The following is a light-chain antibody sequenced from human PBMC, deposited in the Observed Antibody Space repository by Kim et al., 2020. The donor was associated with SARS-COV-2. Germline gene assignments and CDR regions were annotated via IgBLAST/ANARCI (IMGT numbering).Light chain of an antibody. J-gene: IGKJ5*01. CDR1: QNINTW. CDR2: KSS. Sequence: DIQMTQSPSTLSASVGDRVTITYRASQNINTWLAWYQQKPGKAPRLLIYKSSSLESGVPSRFSGSGSGTEFTLTISSLQPDDFATYYCQQYNSYSFGQGTQLEIK. CDR3: QQYNSYS. V-gene: IGKV1-5*03.